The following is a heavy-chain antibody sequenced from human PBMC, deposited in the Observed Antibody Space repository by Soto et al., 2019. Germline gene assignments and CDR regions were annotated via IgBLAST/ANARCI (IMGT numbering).Heavy chain of an antibody. Sequence: ASVKVSCKASGYNFTTYAIYWVRQAPRQRLEWLGWINGGNDKTGYSQRFQGRLTITKKTSATTAFMELSNLRSEDTAVYYCARVGYFDSDGFPRYYDYWGRGTLVTVSS. D-gene: IGHD3-22*01. V-gene: IGHV1-3*01. J-gene: IGHJ4*02. CDR3: ARVGYFDSDGFPRYYDY. CDR1: GYNFTTYA. CDR2: INGGNDKT.